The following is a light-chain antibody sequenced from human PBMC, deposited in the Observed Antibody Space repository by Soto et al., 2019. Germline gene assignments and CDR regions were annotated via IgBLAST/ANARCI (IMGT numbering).Light chain of an antibody. V-gene: IGKV3-15*01. Sequence: EIVMTQSPATLSVSPGERVTLSCRASQSIRSNLAWYQQKPGQAPRLLIFGASTRATGIPARFSGSGSGTEFTLTIGILQSEDFAVYYCQQYNQWLTFGGGTKVESK. CDR1: QSIRSN. J-gene: IGKJ4*01. CDR2: GAS. CDR3: QQYNQWLT.